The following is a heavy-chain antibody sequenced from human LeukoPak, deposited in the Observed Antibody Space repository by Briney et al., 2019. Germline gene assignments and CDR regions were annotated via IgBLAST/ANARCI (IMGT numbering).Heavy chain of an antibody. J-gene: IGHJ3*02. V-gene: IGHV4-39*01. CDR1: GGSISVTNYY. D-gene: IGHD3-22*01. Sequence: ETLSLTCIVSGGSISVTNYYWGWIRQPPGKGLEWIGSIYYTGNTYYNSHLRSRLTMSVDTSKNQFSLKLSSVTAADTAVYYCASRPGFYYDSSGYYYVAAFDIWGQGTMVTVSS. CDR2: IYYTGNT. CDR3: ASRPGFYYDSSGYYYVAAFDI.